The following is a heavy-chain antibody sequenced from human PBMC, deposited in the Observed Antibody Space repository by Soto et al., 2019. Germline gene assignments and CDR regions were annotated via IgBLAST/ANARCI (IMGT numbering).Heavy chain of an antibody. D-gene: IGHD1-26*01. V-gene: IGHV4-59*12. CDR3: ARGRPWELYDY. CDR1: GGSISTYY. Sequence: KPSETLSLTCTVSGGSISTYYWSWIRQPPGKGLEWVGYIYYSGSTNYNPSLKSRVTISVDTSNNQFSLKLSSMTAADTAVYYCARGRPWELYDYWGQGTPVTVSS. CDR2: IYYSGST. J-gene: IGHJ4*02.